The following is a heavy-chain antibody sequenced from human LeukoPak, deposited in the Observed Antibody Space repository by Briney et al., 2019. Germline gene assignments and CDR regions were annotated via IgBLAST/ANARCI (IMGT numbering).Heavy chain of an antibody. J-gene: IGHJ4*02. CDR3: AKDPHYDILTGYYTYFDY. CDR2: ISYDGSNK. CDR1: GFTFSSYG. V-gene: IGHV3-30*18. Sequence: GGSLRLSCAASGFTFSSYGMHWVRQAPGNGLEWVAVISYDGSNKYYADSVKGRFTISRDNSKNTLYVQTNSLRAEDTAVYYCAKDPHYDILTGYYTYFDYWGQGTLVTVSS. D-gene: IGHD3-9*01.